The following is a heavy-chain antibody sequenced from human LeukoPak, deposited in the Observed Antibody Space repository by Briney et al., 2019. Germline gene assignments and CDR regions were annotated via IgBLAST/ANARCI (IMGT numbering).Heavy chain of an antibody. V-gene: IGHV4-59*01. Sequence: PSETLSLTRTVSGGSLSSYYGSWIRHPPGKGLGWVGFIHYSGSTNYNPSLKSRVTISVDTSKNQFSLKLSSVTAADTAVYYCARDRGYGYPGYFDYWGQGTLVTVSS. CDR1: GGSLSSYY. CDR2: IHYSGST. J-gene: IGHJ4*02. CDR3: ARDRGYGYPGYFDY. D-gene: IGHD4-17*01.